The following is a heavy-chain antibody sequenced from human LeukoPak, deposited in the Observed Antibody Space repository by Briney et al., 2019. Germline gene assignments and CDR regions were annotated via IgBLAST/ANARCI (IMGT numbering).Heavy chain of an antibody. J-gene: IGHJ4*02. V-gene: IGHV3-15*01. Sequence: GGSIRLSCADSGFTFVKTWMTWVRQAPGQGLEWVGRIKSKSDGGTIDYAAPVKGRFIISRDDSKSTLYLQMNSLKIEDTAVYYCTSERYCSGASCFYYWGQGTLVTVSS. CDR2: IKSKSDGGTI. CDR3: TSERYCSGASCFYY. D-gene: IGHD2-15*01. CDR1: GFTFVKTW.